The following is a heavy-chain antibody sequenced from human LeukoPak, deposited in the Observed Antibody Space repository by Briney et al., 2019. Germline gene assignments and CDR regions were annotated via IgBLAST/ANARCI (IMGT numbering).Heavy chain of an antibody. CDR3: AKSLNWNYIVGTFDY. CDR2: ISWNSGSI. J-gene: IGHJ4*02. V-gene: IGHV3-9*01. D-gene: IGHD1-7*01. CDR1: GFTFDDYA. Sequence: LTGGSLRLSCAASGFTFDDYAMHWVRQAPGKGLEWVSGISWNSGSIGYADSVKGRFTISRDNAKNSLYLQINSLRAEDTALYYCAKSLNWNYIVGTFDYWGQGTLVTVSS.